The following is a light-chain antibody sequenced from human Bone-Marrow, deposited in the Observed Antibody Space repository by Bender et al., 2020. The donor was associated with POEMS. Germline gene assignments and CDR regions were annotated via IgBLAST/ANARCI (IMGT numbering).Light chain of an antibody. J-gene: IGLJ2*01. Sequence: QSALTQPPSVSGSPGQSVTISCTGTSSDVGGYNYVTWYQQHPGKAPRLMIYDVNFRPSGVSNRFSGSKSGNTASLTISGLQAEDEADYYCCSYTSSTTLVFGGGTKVTVL. CDR2: DVN. CDR1: SSDVGGYNY. CDR3: CSYTSSTTLV. V-gene: IGLV2-14*01.